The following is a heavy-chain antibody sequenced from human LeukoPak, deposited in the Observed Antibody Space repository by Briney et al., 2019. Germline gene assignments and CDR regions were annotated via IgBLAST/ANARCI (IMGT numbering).Heavy chain of an antibody. Sequence: PGGSLRLSCAASGFTFSDHAMYWIRQAPGTGLQFVSGISIAASTYYADSVEGRFSISRDNSRTTLYLQLNSLRAEDTALYYCAKRRDPGSWRWGDFDYWGQGILVTVSS. V-gene: IGHV3-23*01. J-gene: IGHJ4*02. CDR2: ISIAAST. D-gene: IGHD2-15*01. CDR3: AKRRDPGSWRWGDFDY. CDR1: GFTFSDHA.